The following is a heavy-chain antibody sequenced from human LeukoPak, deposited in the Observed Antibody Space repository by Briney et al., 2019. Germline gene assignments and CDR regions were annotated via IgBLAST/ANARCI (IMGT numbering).Heavy chain of an antibody. CDR1: GYSISSGSY. D-gene: IGHD3-10*01. CDR2: IYHSGST. J-gene: IGHJ5*02. V-gene: IGHV4-38-2*01. Sequence: PSETLSLTCAVSGYSISSGSYWGWIRQPPGKGQEWIGSIYHSGSTYYNPSLKSRVTISEDTSKNQFSLKLSSVTAADTAVYYCARHRPITMVRGAYNWFDPWGQGTLVTVSS. CDR3: ARHRPITMVRGAYNWFDP.